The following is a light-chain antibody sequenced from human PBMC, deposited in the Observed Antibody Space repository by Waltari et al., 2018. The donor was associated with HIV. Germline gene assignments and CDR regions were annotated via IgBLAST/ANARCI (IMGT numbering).Light chain of an antibody. CDR2: HDI. Sequence: SYELTQPPSVSVSPGQTASITCSGDKLGDKYACWYQQKPGQSPVLVIYHDIQRPSGIPERFSGSNSGNTATLTISETQAMDEADYYCQAWDSSTVVFGGGTKLTVL. V-gene: IGLV3-1*01. CDR3: QAWDSSTVV. CDR1: KLGDKY. J-gene: IGLJ2*01.